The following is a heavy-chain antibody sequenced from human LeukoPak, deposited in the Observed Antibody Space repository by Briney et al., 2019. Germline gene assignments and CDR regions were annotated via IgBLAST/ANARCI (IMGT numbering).Heavy chain of an antibody. CDR3: AREGLGIAVAGRYYGMDV. J-gene: IGHJ6*02. V-gene: IGHV3-33*01. Sequence: GGSLRLSCAASAFTFSSYGMHWVRQAPGKGLEWVAVIWYDGSNKYYADSVKGRFTISRDNSKNTLYLQMNSLRAEDKAVYYCAREGLGIAVAGRYYGMDVWGQGSTVTVSS. CDR2: IWYDGSNK. D-gene: IGHD6-19*01. CDR1: AFTFSSYG.